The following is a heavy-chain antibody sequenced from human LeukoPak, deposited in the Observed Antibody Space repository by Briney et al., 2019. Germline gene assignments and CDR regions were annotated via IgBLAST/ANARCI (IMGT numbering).Heavy chain of an antibody. CDR2: ISTGSKHI. V-gene: IGHV3-21*01. D-gene: IGHD5-24*01. CDR1: GFTFSNYI. CDR3: ARDLSGDGYNKFYY. Sequence: GGSLRLSCAASGFTFSNYIMNWVRQAPGKGLELVSSISTGSKHIYYATSLKGRFTISRDDARKSLYLQMNSLRAEDTAVYYCARDLSGDGYNKFYYWGQGTLVTVSP. J-gene: IGHJ4*02.